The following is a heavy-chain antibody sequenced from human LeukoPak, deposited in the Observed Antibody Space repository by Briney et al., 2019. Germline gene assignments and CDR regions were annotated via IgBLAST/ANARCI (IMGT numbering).Heavy chain of an antibody. J-gene: IGHJ5*02. CDR2: MNPNSGNT. V-gene: IGHV1-8*01. CDR1: GYTFTSYD. CDR3: ARDYCSGGSCWGSFDP. Sequence: PGASVKVSCKASGYTFTSYDINWVRQATGQGLEWMGWMNPNSGNTGYAQKFQGRVTMTRNTSISTAYMELSSLRSEDTAVYYCARDYCSGGSCWGSFDPWGQGTLVTVSS. D-gene: IGHD2-15*01.